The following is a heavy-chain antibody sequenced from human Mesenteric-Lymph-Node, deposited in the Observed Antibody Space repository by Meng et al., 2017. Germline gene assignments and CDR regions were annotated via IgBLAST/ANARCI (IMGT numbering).Heavy chain of an antibody. J-gene: IGHJ3*02. CDR1: GYTFTSYY. Sequence: ASVKVSCKASGYTFTSYYMHWVRQAPGQGLEWMGIINPSGGSTSYAQKFQGRVTMTRDTSTSTVYMELSSLGSEDTAAYCCARVGPFGRVIVNDAFDIWGQGTMVTVSS. CDR2: INPSGGST. V-gene: IGHV1-46*01. D-gene: IGHD3-16*02. CDR3: ARVGPFGRVIVNDAFDI.